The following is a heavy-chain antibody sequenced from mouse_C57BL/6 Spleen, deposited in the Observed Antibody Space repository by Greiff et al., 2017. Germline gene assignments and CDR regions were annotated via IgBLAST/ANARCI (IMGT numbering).Heavy chain of an antibody. V-gene: IGHV1-15*01. Sequence: VKLKQSGAELVRPGASVTLSCKASGYTFTDYEMHWVKQTPVHGLEWIGAIDPETGGTAYNQKFKGKAILTADKSSSTAYMELRSLTSEDSAVYYCTRRGATSFAYWGQGTLVTVSA. D-gene: IGHD3-1*01. CDR3: TRRGATSFAY. CDR1: GYTFTDYE. J-gene: IGHJ3*01. CDR2: IDPETGGT.